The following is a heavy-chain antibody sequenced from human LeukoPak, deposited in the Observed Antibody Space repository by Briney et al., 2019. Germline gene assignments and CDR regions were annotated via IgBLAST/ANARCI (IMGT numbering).Heavy chain of an antibody. V-gene: IGHV3-74*01. CDR2: INTDGSST. J-gene: IGHJ4*02. D-gene: IGHD3-22*01. Sequence: PGGSLRLSCAASGFTFSSHWMHWVRQAPGKGLVWVSHINTDGSSTSHADSVKGRFTISRDNAKNTLYLQMNSLRAEDTAVYYCASGGSGYGYWGQGTLVTVSS. CDR3: ASGGSGYGY. CDR1: GFTFSSHW.